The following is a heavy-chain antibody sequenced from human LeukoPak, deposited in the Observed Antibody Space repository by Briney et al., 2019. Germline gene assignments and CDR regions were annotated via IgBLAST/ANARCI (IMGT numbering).Heavy chain of an antibody. V-gene: IGHV3-48*01. Sequence: PGGSLRLSCAASGFTFSRYAMSWVRQAPGKGLEWVSYISSSSSTIYYADTVKGRFTISRDNAKNSLYLQMNSLRAEDTAVYYCARDFPYSSSSNYYYYYYMDVWGKGTTVTVSS. CDR1: GFTFSRYA. CDR3: ARDFPYSSSSNYYYYYYMDV. J-gene: IGHJ6*03. CDR2: ISSSSSTI. D-gene: IGHD6-6*01.